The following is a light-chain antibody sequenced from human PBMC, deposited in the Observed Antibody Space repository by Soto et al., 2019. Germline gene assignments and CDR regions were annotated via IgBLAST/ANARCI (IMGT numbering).Light chain of an antibody. CDR1: QSFSSN. CDR2: GAS. Sequence: EIVMTQSPATLSVSPGERATLSCRASQSFSSNLAWYQQKPGQAPRLLIYGASTRATGIPSRFSGSGSGTEFTLTISSLQSEDFAVYYCQQYNKWGTFGQGTKVDIK. V-gene: IGKV3-15*01. CDR3: QQYNKWGT. J-gene: IGKJ1*01.